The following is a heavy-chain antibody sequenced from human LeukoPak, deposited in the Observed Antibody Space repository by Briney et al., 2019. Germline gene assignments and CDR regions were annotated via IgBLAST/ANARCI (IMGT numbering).Heavy chain of an antibody. CDR3: ARGEVGGSYGIAFDY. D-gene: IGHD1-26*01. V-gene: IGHV1-18*01. CDR1: GYTFISYG. CDR2: ISAYNGNT. Sequence: GASVKVSCKASGYTFISYGISWVRQAPGQGLEWMGRISAYNGNTNYAQKFQGRVTMTTDTSTSTAYMGLRSLRSDDTAVYYCARGEVGGSYGIAFDYWGRGTLVTVSS. J-gene: IGHJ4*02.